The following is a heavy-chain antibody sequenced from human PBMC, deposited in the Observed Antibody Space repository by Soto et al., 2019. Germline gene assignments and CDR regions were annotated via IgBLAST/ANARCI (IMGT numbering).Heavy chain of an antibody. V-gene: IGHV1-18*01. CDR3: ARAYCTNGVCYFQLDY. D-gene: IGHD2-8*01. CDR1: GYTFTSYG. J-gene: IGHJ4*02. Sequence: QVQLVQSGAEVKKPGASVKVSCKASGYTFTSYGISWVRQAPGQGLEWMGWISAYNGNTIYAQKLQGRVTMTTDTSTSTAYMELRSLRSDDTAVYYCARAYCTNGVCYFQLDYWGQGTLVTVSS. CDR2: ISAYNGNT.